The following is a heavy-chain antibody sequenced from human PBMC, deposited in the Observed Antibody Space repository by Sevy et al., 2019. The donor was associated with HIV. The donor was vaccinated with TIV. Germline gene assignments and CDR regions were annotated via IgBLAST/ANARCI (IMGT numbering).Heavy chain of an antibody. CDR3: ARGQWEHPF. Sequence: SETLSLTCAVYGGSFSGYYWTWIRQPPGKGLEWTGEIMPGGITNYNPSLKSRVTISIDTSKNQFSLKVKSVTAADTAIYYCARGQWEHPFWGQGTQVTVSS. CDR2: IMPGGIT. CDR1: GGSFSGYY. J-gene: IGHJ4*02. D-gene: IGHD1-26*01. V-gene: IGHV4-34*01.